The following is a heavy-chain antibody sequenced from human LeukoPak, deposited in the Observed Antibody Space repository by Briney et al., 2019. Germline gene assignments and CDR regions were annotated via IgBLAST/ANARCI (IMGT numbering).Heavy chain of an antibody. CDR3: ASKLEGYCSSTSCPVA. Sequence: SETLSLTCTVSGGSISSSSYYWGWIRQPPGKGLEWIGNIYYSGSTYYNPSLKSRVTISVDTSKNQFSLKLSSVTAADTAVYYCASKLEGYCSSTSCPVAWGQGTLVTVSS. J-gene: IGHJ5*02. CDR1: GGSISSSSYY. D-gene: IGHD2-2*01. V-gene: IGHV4-39*01. CDR2: IYYSGST.